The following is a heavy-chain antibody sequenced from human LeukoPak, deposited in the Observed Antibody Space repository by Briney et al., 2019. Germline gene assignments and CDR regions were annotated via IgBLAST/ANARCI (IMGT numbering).Heavy chain of an antibody. J-gene: IGHJ4*02. CDR2: ISAYNVNT. Sequence: ASVTVSFKASGYTFSTYGISWVRQAPGQGLEWMAWISAYNVNTNYAQKFQGRVTMTTDTSTSTAYMELKSLRSDDTAVYYCARDPRKTYSSGWYYFDYWGQGTLVTVSS. CDR1: GYTFSTYG. V-gene: IGHV1-18*01. CDR3: ARDPRKTYSSGWYYFDY. D-gene: IGHD6-19*01.